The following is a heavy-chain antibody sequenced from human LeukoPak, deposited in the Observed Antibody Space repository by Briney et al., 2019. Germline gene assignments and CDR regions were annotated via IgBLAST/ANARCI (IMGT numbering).Heavy chain of an antibody. CDR2: INHSGST. J-gene: IGHJ4*02. V-gene: IGHV4-34*01. CDR1: GGSPSGYI. Sequence: SETLSLTCAVYGGSPSGYIWSWIRQPPGTGVEWIGEINHSGSTDYNPSLKSRVTMSVDTSRNQFSLKLNSVTAADAAVYYCVRADGRDGYRGLVDYWGQGTLVTVSA. D-gene: IGHD5-24*01. CDR3: VRADGRDGYRGLVDY.